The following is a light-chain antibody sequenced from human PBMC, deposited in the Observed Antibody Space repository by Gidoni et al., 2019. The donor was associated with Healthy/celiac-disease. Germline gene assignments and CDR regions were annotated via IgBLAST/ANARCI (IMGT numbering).Light chain of an antibody. CDR1: QSVSSSY. CDR3: QQYGSAPFT. J-gene: IGKJ3*01. CDR2: GAY. V-gene: IGKV3-20*01. Sequence: PGTRSLSPGERATLSCRASQSVSSSYLDWYQQTPGQAPRLHIYGAYSRATGIPDKFSGSGSGTGFTLTSRRLGPEDFAVYYCQQYGSAPFTFGPGTKVDIK.